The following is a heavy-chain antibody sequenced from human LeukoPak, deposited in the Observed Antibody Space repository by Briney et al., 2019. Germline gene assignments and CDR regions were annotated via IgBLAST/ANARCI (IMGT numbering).Heavy chain of an antibody. CDR2: IKQDGSEK. D-gene: IGHD3-9*01. V-gene: IGHV3-7*03. CDR1: GFTFSFYW. J-gene: IGHJ4*02. Sequence: GGSLRLSCAASGFTFSFYWMNWVRRAPGKGLEWVANIKQDGSEKNYADSVKGRFTISKDNAKNSLYLQMNNLRVEDTAMYYCAGGTGFIIKDWGQGTLVTVSS. CDR3: AGGTGFIIKD.